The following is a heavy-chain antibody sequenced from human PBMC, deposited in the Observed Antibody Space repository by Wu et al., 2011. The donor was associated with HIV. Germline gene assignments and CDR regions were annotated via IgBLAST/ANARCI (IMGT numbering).Heavy chain of an antibody. CDR2: INPNSGGT. CDR3: AGGGQDGRTEGGWAT. D-gene: IGHD5-12*01. J-gene: IGHJ1*01. V-gene: IGHV1-2*02. CDR1: GYTFTGYY. Sequence: QVQLVQSGAELKKPGASVKVSCKASGYTFTGYYMHWVRQAPGQGLEWMGWINPNSGGTNYAQKFQGRVTITADESTATAYMELSSLRSDDTAVYYCAGGGQDGRTEGGWATWGQGPWSPSP.